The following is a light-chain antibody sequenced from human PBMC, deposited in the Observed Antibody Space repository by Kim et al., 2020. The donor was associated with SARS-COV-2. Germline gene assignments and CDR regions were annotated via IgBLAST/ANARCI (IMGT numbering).Light chain of an antibody. CDR3: QQYSHWPPYT. J-gene: IGKJ2*01. Sequence: VCPGERATLSCRASQRVDSNLAWYQQKPGQAPRLLIYGASTRATDIPARFSGSGSGTEFTLIISSLQSEDFAVYYCQQYSHWPPYTFGQGTKLEI. CDR1: QRVDSN. CDR2: GAS. V-gene: IGKV3-15*01.